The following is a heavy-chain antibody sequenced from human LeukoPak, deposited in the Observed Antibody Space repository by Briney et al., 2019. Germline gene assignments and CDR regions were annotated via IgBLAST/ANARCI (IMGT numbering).Heavy chain of an antibody. CDR1: GGSISSGSYY. V-gene: IGHV4-61*02. CDR3: ARDSESWSGYNFDY. D-gene: IGHD3-3*01. CDR2: IYTSGST. Sequence: KPSETLSLTCTVSGGSISSGSYYWRWIRQPAGKGLEWIGRIYTSGSTNYNPSLKSRVTISVDTSKNQFSLKLSSVTAADTAVYYCARDSESWSGYNFDYWGQGTLVTVSS. J-gene: IGHJ4*02.